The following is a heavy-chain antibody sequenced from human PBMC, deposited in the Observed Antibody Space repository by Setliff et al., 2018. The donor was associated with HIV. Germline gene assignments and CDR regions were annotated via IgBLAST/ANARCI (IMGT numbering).Heavy chain of an antibody. D-gene: IGHD5-18*01. CDR1: GGSFSGYY. Sequence: SETLSLTCAVYGGSFSGYYWSWIRQPPGKGLEWIGEINHSGRINCNPSLKSRVTVSVDTSKNQFSLKLSSVTAADTVVYYCARGYSCSYYFDYWGQGTLVTVS. J-gene: IGHJ4*02. CDR2: INHSGRI. V-gene: IGHV4-34*01. CDR3: ARGYSCSYYFDY.